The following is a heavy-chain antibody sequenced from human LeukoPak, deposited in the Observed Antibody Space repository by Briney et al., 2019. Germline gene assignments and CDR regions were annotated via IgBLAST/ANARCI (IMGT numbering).Heavy chain of an antibody. Sequence: SETLSLTCSVSTYSISSAYYWGWIRQPPGKGLQWIGSIYHSGSTSYNPSLKRRVTISLDTSKNQFSLKLSSVTAADTAVYYCAKSLYGSGSYYNWFDPWGQGTLVTVSS. CDR2: IYHSGST. CDR1: TYSISSAYY. CDR3: AKSLYGSGSYYNWFDP. V-gene: IGHV4-38-2*02. J-gene: IGHJ5*02. D-gene: IGHD3-10*01.